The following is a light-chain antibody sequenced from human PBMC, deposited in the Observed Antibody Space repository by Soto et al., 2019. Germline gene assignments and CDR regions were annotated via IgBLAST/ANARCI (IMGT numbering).Light chain of an antibody. CDR1: SSDVGSYNL. CDR3: CSYAGRSTFVV. V-gene: IGLV2-23*03. CDR2: EGS. J-gene: IGLJ2*01. Sequence: QSVLTQPASVSGSPGQSITISCTGTSSDVGSYNLVSWYQQHPGKAPKLMIYEGSKRPSGVSNRFSGSKSGNTASLTIYGLQAEDEADYYCCSYAGRSTFVVFGGGTKVTVL.